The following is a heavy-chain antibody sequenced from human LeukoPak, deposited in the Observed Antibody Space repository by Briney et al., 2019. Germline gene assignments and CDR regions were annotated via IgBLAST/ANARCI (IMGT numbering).Heavy chain of an antibody. J-gene: IGHJ5*02. D-gene: IGHD4-17*01. Sequence: ASVKVSCKTSGGTYNNSAISWVRQAPGQGLEWLGGIMPLFGTAGYAQKFQGRVTITKDESTRTVYLELTSLTSDDTAVYYCARDVHGDYGSGWFDPWGQGTLVSVSS. CDR1: GGTYNNSA. CDR2: IMPLFGTA. V-gene: IGHV1-69*05. CDR3: ARDVHGDYGSGWFDP.